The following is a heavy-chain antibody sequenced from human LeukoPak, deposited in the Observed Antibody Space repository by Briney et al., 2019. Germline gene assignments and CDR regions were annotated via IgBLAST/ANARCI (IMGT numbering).Heavy chain of an antibody. CDR1: GFPFS. V-gene: IGHV3-30*02. D-gene: IGHD1-26*01. J-gene: IGHJ5*02. Sequence: GGPLRLSCVGSGFPFSVHWVRQVPGKGLELLSFIRHYGTDQPYADSVRGRFTISRDNSKNTVYLLMNSLRPDDTALYYCAKDGSWASVSWGQGILVSVSS. CDR2: IRHYGTDQ. CDR3: AKDGSWASVS.